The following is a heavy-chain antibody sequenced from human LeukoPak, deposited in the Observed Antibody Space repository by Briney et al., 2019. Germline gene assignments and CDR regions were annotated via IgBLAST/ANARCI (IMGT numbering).Heavy chain of an antibody. CDR2: IYYSGST. J-gene: IGHJ4*02. CDR1: GGSISSGDYY. D-gene: IGHD4-23*01. V-gene: IGHV4-30-4*01. Sequence: SETLSLTCTVSGGSISSGDYYWSWIRQPPGKGLEWIGYIYYSGSTYYNPSLKSRVTISVDTSKNQFSLKLSSVTAADTAVYYCARDSGGNFPLDYWGQGTLVTVSS. CDR3: ARDSGGNFPLDY.